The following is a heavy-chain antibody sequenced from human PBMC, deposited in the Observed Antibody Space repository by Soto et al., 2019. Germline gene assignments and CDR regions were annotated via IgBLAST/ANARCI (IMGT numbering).Heavy chain of an antibody. J-gene: IGHJ4*02. V-gene: IGHV3-74*01. CDR1: GFTFSGSW. Sequence: VQLVESGGGLVQPGGSLRLSCAASGFTFSGSWMHWVRQAPGKGMVWVSRINGDGSGTSYADFVKGRFTISRDDAKNTLFLQMNGLRAEDTAVYYCARGILGSGTANDYWGQGTLVTVSS. CDR3: ARGILGSGTANDY. CDR2: INGDGSGT. D-gene: IGHD3-10*01.